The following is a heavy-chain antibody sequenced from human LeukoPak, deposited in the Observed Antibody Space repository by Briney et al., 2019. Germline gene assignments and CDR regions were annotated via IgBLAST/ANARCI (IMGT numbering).Heavy chain of an antibody. D-gene: IGHD4-17*01. V-gene: IGHV2-70*11. CDR1: GFSLGTSGMC. CDR3: ARAFPTVTTFDY. CDR2: IDWDDDK. Sequence: ESGPTLVNPTQTITLTCTFSGFSLGTSGMCVSWIRQPPGKALEWLARIDWDDDKYYSTSLQTRLTISKDTSKNQVVLTMTNMDPVDTATYYCARAFPTVTTFDYWGQGTLVTVSS. J-gene: IGHJ4*02.